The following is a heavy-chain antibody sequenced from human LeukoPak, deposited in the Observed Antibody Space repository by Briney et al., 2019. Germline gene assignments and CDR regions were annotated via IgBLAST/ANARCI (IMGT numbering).Heavy chain of an antibody. V-gene: IGHV3-30*03. D-gene: IGHD3-10*01. Sequence: PGRSLRLSCAASGFTFSSYGMHWVRQAPGKGLQWVAMISYDGTKKYFADSVKGRFTISRDNSKNTLYLQMNSLRAEDTAVYYCARDLGGSGSYYNDDFDYWGQGTLVTVSS. CDR3: ARDLGGSGSYYNDDFDY. CDR2: ISYDGTKK. J-gene: IGHJ4*02. CDR1: GFTFSSYG.